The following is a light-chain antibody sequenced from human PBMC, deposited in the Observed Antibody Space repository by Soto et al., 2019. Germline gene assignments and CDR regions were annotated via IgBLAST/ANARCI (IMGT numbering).Light chain of an antibody. J-gene: IGKJ1*01. CDR1: QSVSNNY. V-gene: IGKV3-20*01. CDR2: GAS. Sequence: EVEITRSPGRLSRTQGETPTLSYMASQSVSNNYLAWYQQNPGQAPRLLIYGASNRATGIPDMFSGSGSGTDFTLTISLLEPDDFAVYYCQQSGSSGTFGQGTKVDIK. CDR3: QQSGSSGT.